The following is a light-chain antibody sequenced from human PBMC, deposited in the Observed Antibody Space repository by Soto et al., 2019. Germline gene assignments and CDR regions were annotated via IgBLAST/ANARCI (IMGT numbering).Light chain of an antibody. Sequence: QSVLTQPPSASGTPGQRVTISCSGSSSNIGTNTVNWYQQLPGTAPKVLINLNDQRPSGVPDRFSGSKSGTSASLAISGLQSEDEADYYCAAWDDSLSGVVFGGGTKLTVL. CDR3: AAWDDSLSGVV. CDR1: SSNIGTNT. J-gene: IGLJ3*02. V-gene: IGLV1-44*01. CDR2: LND.